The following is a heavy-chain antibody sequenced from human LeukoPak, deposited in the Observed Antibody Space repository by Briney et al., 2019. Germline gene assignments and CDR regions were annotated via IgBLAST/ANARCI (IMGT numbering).Heavy chain of an antibody. V-gene: IGHV4-4*07. CDR3: ARDMVSTWPYFYTYYSMDV. CDR1: GASITSHS. Sequence: SETLSLTCTVSGASITSHSWNWIRQPAGKGLEWIGRIHGNGSTNYNPSLKSRVTMSLDTTKSQFSLKVPSVTAADTALYYCARDMVSTWPYFYTYYSMDVWGQGTTVAVSS. J-gene: IGHJ6*03. CDR2: IHGNGST. D-gene: IGHD2/OR15-2a*01.